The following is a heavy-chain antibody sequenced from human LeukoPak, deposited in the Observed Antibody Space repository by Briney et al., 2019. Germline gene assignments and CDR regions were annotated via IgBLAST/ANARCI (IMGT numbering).Heavy chain of an antibody. D-gene: IGHD4-17*01. CDR3: ARHGPVTTPFDY. V-gene: IGHV4-4*08. CDR1: GGSISSYY. CDR2: IYTSGST. Sequence: SETLSLTCTVSGGSISSYYWSWIRQPPGKGLEWIGYIYTSGSTYYNPSLKSRVTISVDTSKNQFSLKLSSVTAADTAVYYCARHGPVTTPFDYWGQGTLVTVSS. J-gene: IGHJ4*02.